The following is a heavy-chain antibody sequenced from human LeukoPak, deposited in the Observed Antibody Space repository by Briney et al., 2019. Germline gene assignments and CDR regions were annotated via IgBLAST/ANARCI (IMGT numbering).Heavy chain of an antibody. CDR2: ISGSGDNT. CDR1: GFTFSSYA. CDR3: AKGGRWDVTPFDY. J-gene: IGHJ4*02. V-gene: IGHV3-23*01. Sequence: GGSLRLSCAASGFTFSSYAMSWVRQAPGKGLEWVSGISGSGDNTYYADSVKGRFTISRDNSKNTLYVQVNSLGTEDTAAYYCAKGGRWDVTPFDYWGQGTLVTVSS. D-gene: IGHD3-16*01.